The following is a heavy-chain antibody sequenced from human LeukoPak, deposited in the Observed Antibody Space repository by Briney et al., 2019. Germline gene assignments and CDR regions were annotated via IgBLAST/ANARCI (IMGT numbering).Heavy chain of an antibody. CDR1: RFTFTTYP. J-gene: IGHJ4*02. D-gene: IGHD2-8*01. CDR3: AKAPHCPNDVCRYFDY. Sequence: GGSLRLSCAASRFTFTTYPMSWVRQAPGKGLEWVSAISASGGGTYYADSVKGRFTISRDNSRSTVFLQMSSLRAEDTAVYYCAKAPHCPNDVCRYFDYWGQGILVTVSS. CDR2: ISASGGGT. V-gene: IGHV3-23*01.